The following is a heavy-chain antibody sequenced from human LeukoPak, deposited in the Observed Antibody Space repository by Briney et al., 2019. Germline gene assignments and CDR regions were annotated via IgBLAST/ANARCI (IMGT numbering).Heavy chain of an antibody. CDR2: ISSDGSEK. V-gene: IGHV3-30-3*01. CDR1: GFTFSSYA. CDR3: ARPWDSGWGSYGGFDY. D-gene: IGHD3-10*01. Sequence: PGGSLRLSCAASGFTFSSYAMHWVRQAPGEGLEWVAVISSDGSEKYYADSVKGRFTISRDNSKNTLYLQMNSLRTEDTAVYYCARPWDSGWGSYGGFDYWGRGTLVTVSS. J-gene: IGHJ4*02.